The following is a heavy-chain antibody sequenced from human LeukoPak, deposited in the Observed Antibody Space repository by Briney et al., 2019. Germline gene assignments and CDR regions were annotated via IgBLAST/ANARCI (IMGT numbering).Heavy chain of an antibody. D-gene: IGHD6-19*01. CDR2: MYISGST. V-gene: IGHV4-4*07. CDR1: GVSISSYY. CDR3: ARDTSSGWYYFDY. Sequence: SETLSLTCTVSGVSISSYYWSWIRQPAGKGLEWIGRMYISGSTNYNPSLKSRVTMSVDTSKNQFSLKLSSVTAADTAVHYCARDTSSGWYYFDYWGQGTLVTVSS. J-gene: IGHJ4*01.